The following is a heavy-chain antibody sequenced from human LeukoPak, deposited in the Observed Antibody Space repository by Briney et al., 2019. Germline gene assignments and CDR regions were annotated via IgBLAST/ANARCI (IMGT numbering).Heavy chain of an antibody. V-gene: IGHV6-1*01. CDR1: GDSVSRNTAG. CDR2: TYYRSKWYS. Sequence: SQTLSLTCAISGDSVSRNTAGWNWIRQSPSRGLEWLGRTYYRSKWYSDFAPSVRNRITINPDTSKNQFSLKLSSVTAADTAVYYCARDSYYYDSSGYYLDYWGQGTLVTISS. J-gene: IGHJ4*02. D-gene: IGHD3-22*01. CDR3: ARDSYYYDSSGYYLDY.